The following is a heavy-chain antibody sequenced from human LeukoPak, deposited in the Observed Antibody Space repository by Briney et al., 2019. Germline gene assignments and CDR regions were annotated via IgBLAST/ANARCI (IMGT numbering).Heavy chain of an antibody. V-gene: IGHV3-66*01. Sequence: GGSLRLSCAASGFTVSSNYMSWVRQAPGKGLEWVSVIYSGGSTYYADSVKGRFTISRDNSKNTLCLQMNSLRAEDTAVYYCATMTTVTTMYYYYGMDVWGQGTTVTVSS. D-gene: IGHD4-17*01. CDR2: IYSGGST. CDR1: GFTVSSNY. CDR3: ATMTTVTTMYYYYGMDV. J-gene: IGHJ6*02.